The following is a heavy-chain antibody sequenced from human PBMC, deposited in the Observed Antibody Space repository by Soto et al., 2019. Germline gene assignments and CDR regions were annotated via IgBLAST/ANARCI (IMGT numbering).Heavy chain of an antibody. J-gene: IGHJ6*02. CDR3: ARDRAVPTTIRGSSYFSMDV. CDR1: GGRFTSYA. V-gene: IGHV1-69*13. Sequence: GASVKVSCKASGGRFTSYAVRWVRQAPGQGLEWMGGIIPVFGTPDYAKKFQGRVTITADESTSTVYMELSRLQSEDTAMYYCARDRAVPTTIRGSSYFSMDVWGQGTKVTVYS. CDR2: IIPVFGTP. D-gene: IGHD2-21*02.